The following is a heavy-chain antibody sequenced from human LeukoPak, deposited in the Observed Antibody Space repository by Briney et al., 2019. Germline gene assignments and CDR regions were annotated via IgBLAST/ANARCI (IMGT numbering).Heavy chain of an antibody. D-gene: IGHD1-1*01. Sequence: GGSLRLSCAASGFTFSSYEVIWVRQAPGKGLEWVSYISASGNTKYYADSVKGRFTVSRDNAENSLYLQMNSLRAEDTAVYYCAREGYYYFDYWGQGTLVTVSS. CDR3: AREGYYYFDY. J-gene: IGHJ4*02. V-gene: IGHV3-48*03. CDR1: GFTFSSYE. CDR2: ISASGNTK.